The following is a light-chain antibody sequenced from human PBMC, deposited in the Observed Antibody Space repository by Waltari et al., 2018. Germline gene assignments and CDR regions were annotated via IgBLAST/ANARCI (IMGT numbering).Light chain of an antibody. CDR1: QSVSSY. V-gene: IGKV3-11*01. J-gene: IGKJ1*01. CDR3: QQRSNWPPLWT. Sequence: EIVLTQSPATLSLSPGERATLSCRASQSVSSYLAWYQQKPGQAPRLLIYDASNRATVIPARFSGSGSGTDFTLTISSLEPEDFAVYYCQQRSNWPPLWTFGQGTKVEIK. CDR2: DAS.